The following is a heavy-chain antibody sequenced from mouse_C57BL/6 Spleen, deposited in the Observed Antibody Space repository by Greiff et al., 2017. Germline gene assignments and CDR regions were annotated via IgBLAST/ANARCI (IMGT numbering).Heavy chain of an antibody. CDR1: GYAFTTYL. CDR2: ITPGSGGT. D-gene: IGHD2-4*01. J-gene: IGHJ3*01. CDR3: ARSRYYDYDDGFAY. Sequence: VQLLESGAELVRPGTSVKVSCKASGYAFTTYLIEWVKQRPGQGLEWIGVITPGSGGTHYNEKVKGKATLTADKSYSTAYMQRSSLTSEDSAVYFCARSRYYDYDDGFAYWGQGTLVTVSA. V-gene: IGHV1-54*01.